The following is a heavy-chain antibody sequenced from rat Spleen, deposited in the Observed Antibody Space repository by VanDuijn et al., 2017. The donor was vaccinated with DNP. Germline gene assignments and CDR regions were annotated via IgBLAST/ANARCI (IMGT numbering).Heavy chain of an antibody. V-gene: IGHV5-22*01. CDR2: IGSAAYAP. CDR1: GFTFSAYY. J-gene: IGHJ2*01. Sequence: VQLVESGGGLVQPGRSLKLSCAASGFTFSAYYLAWVRQAPAKGLEWVAYIGSAAYAPYYGDSVKGRFTISRDNAKSTLYLQMNSLRSEDMATYYCVRWNSGHFDYWGQGVMVTVSS. CDR3: VRWNSGHFDY. D-gene: IGHD4-3*01.